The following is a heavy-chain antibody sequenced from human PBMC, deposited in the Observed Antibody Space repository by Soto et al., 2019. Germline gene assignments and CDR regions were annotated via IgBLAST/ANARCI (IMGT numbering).Heavy chain of an antibody. CDR3: ARDRGSWDENPYAGN. J-gene: IGHJ4*02. D-gene: IGHD6-13*01. CDR1: GFTFISYA. V-gene: IGHV3-30-3*01. Sequence: GGSLRLSCTASGFTFISYALHWVRQAPDKGLEWVTVISYDGSNQYYADSVKGRFTISRDNFKNTLYLQMNSLRTEDTAVYYCARDRGSWDENPYAGNCGQGTQVTVSS. CDR2: ISYDGSNQ.